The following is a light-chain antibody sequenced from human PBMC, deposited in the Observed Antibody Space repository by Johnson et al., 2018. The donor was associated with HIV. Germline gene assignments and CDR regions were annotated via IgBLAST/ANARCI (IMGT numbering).Light chain of an antibody. Sequence: SVLTQPPSVSAAPGQKVTISCSGSSSNIGNNYVSWYQQLPGTAPKLLIYENNKRPSGIPYRFSGSKSGTSATLGITGLQTGDEADYYCGTWDSSLSLLYFVGTVPKV. CDR2: ENN. J-gene: IGLJ1*01. CDR1: SSNIGNNY. CDR3: GTWDSSLSLLYF. V-gene: IGLV1-51*02.